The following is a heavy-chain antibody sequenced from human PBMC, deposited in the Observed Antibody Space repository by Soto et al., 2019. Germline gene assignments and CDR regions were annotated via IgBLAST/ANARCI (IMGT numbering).Heavy chain of an antibody. CDR2: INHSGST. CDR3: ARVPPSLDAFDI. CDR1: GGSFSGYY. Sequence: ETLSLTCAVYGGSFSGYYWSWIRQPPGKGLEWIGEINHSGSTNYNPSLKSRVTISVDKSKNQFSLKLSSVTAADTAVYYCARVPPSLDAFDIWGQGTMVTVSS. J-gene: IGHJ3*02. V-gene: IGHV4-34*01.